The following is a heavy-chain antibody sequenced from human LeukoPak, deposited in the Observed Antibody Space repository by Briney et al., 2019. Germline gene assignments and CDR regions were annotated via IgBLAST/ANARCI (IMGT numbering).Heavy chain of an antibody. CDR3: ARDGCSSTGTRSGGSCFDLY. V-gene: IGHV1-69*05. D-gene: IGHD2-15*01. Sequence: SSVKVSYKASGGTFSSYAISWVRQAPGQGLEWMGRIIPIFGTANYAQKFQGRVTITTDESTSTAYMELSSLRSEDTAVYYCARDGCSSTGTRSGGSCFDLYWGQGTLVTVSS. CDR1: GGTFSSYA. J-gene: IGHJ4*02. CDR2: IIPIFGTA.